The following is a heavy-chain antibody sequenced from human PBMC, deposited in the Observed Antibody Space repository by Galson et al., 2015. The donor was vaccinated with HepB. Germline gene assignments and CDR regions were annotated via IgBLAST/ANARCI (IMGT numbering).Heavy chain of an antibody. V-gene: IGHV1-69*01. D-gene: IGHD2-2*01. CDR2: IIPIFGTA. J-gene: IGHJ6*03. CDR3: ARARNRKQYQLPTIKKYYYYMDV. CDR1: GGTFSSYA. Sequence: SCKASGGTFSSYAISWVRQAPGQGLEWMGGIIPIFGTANYAQKFQGRVTITADESTSTAYMELSSLRSEDTAVYYCARARNRKQYQLPTIKKYYYYMDVWGKGTTVTVSS.